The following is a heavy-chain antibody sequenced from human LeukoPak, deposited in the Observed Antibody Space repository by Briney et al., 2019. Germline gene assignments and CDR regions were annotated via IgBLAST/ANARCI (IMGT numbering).Heavy chain of an antibody. CDR1: GYTFTSYA. CDR2: IIPIFVTA. D-gene: IGHD3-9*01. J-gene: IGHJ5*02. CDR3: ATPPPGELRYFDWFDP. Sequence: ASVKVSCKASGYTFTSYAMNWVRQAPGQGLEWMGGIIPIFVTANYAQKFQGRVTINEDESTSTAYMELSSLRSEDTAVYYCATPPPGELRYFDWFDPWGQGTLVTVSS. V-gene: IGHV1-69*13.